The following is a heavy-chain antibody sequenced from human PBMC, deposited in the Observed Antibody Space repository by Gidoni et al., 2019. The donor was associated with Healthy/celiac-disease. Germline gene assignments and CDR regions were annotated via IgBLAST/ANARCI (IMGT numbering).Heavy chain of an antibody. Sequence: QVQLVQSGAEVKKPGASVKVSCKASGDTVTSYDINWVRQATGQGLEWMGWMNPNSGNTGYAQKFQGRVTLTRNTSIRTAYMELSSLRSEDTAVYYCARISYGSGSYWIEGGAFDIWGQGTMVTVSS. CDR2: MNPNSGNT. J-gene: IGHJ3*02. CDR1: GDTVTSYD. V-gene: IGHV1-8*02. D-gene: IGHD3-10*01. CDR3: ARISYGSGSYWIEGGAFDI.